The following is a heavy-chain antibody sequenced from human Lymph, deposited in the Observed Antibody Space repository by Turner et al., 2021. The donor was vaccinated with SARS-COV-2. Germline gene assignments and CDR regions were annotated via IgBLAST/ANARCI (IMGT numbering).Heavy chain of an antibody. V-gene: IGHV1-69*10. CDR2: IIPILAIA. Sequence: QVQLVQSGGGVKRPGSSGKVSCKASGGTFSSYAITWVRQAPGQGLEWMGGIIPILAIANYAQKFQGRVTITADNSTSTAYMKLSSLRSEDTAVYYCARDSPYCSSTSCYDPWGQGTLVTVSS. CDR1: GGTFSSYA. CDR3: ARDSPYCSSTSCYDP. D-gene: IGHD2-2*01. J-gene: IGHJ5*02.